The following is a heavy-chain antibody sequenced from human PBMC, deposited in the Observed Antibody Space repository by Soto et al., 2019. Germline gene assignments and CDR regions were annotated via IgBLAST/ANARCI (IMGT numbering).Heavy chain of an antibody. V-gene: IGHV4-30-2*01. CDR1: GGSISSGGYS. D-gene: IGHD4-4*01. J-gene: IGHJ4*02. CDR3: ARGMTTVTTIDY. Sequence: KTSETLSLTCAVSGGSISSGGYSWSWIRQPPGKGLEWIGYIYHSGSTYYNPSLKSRVTISVDRSKNQFSLKLSSVTAADTAVYYCARGMTTVTTIDYWGQGTLVTVSS. CDR2: IYHSGST.